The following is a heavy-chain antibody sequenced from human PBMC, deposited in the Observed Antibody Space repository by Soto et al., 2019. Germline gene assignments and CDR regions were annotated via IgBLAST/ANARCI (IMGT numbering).Heavy chain of an antibody. V-gene: IGHV4-39*02. Sequence: QLQLQESGPGLVKPSETLSLTCTVSGGSISSSSYYWGWIRQPPGKGLEWIGSIYYSGSTYYNSSLKGRVPIPVDTSKNQFSLKLSSVTAADTAVYYCVGEYSSGHESPHYYYYYGMDVWGQGTTVTVSS. D-gene: IGHD6-19*01. J-gene: IGHJ6*02. CDR2: IYYSGST. CDR3: VGEYSSGHESPHYYYYYGMDV. CDR1: GGSISSSSYY.